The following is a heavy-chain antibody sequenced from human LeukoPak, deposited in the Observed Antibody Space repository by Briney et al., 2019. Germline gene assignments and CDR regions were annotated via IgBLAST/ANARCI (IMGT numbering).Heavy chain of an antibody. D-gene: IGHD2-21*01. Sequence: SETLSLTCTVSGGSISSSSYYWGWIRQPPGKGLEWIGSIYYSGSTYYNPSLKSRVTISVDTSKNQFSLKLSSVTAADTAVYYCARVMEAPRYGGITPWGQGTLVTVSS. V-gene: IGHV4-39*01. CDR2: IYYSGST. J-gene: IGHJ4*02. CDR3: ARVMEAPRYGGITP. CDR1: GGSISSSSYY.